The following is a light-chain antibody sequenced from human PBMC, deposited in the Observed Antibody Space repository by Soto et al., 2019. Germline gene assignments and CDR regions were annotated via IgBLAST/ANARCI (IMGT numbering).Light chain of an antibody. CDR3: AAWHDSLNAWV. CDR2: SNN. Sequence: QSVLTQPPSASGTPGQRVTISCSGSSSNIGSNTVNWYQQLPGTAPKHLIYSNNQRPSGVPDRFSGSKSGTSASLALSGLQSDDEANYSCAAWHDSLNAWVFGGGTKLTVL. J-gene: IGLJ3*02. CDR1: SSNIGSNT. V-gene: IGLV1-44*01.